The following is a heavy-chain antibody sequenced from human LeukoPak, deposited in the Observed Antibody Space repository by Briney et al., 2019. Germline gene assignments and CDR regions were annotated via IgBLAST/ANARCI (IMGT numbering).Heavy chain of an antibody. J-gene: IGHJ1*01. CDR1: GGSISSYY. CDR3: AGDYYDVGYLQH. D-gene: IGHD3-22*01. V-gene: IGHV4-4*07. Sequence: SETLSLTCTVSGGSISSYYWSWIRQPAGKGLEWIGRIYTSGSTNSNPSLKSRVTMSVDTSKKQFSLKLSSVTAADTAVYSCAGDYYDVGYLQHWGQGTLVTVSS. CDR2: IYTSGST.